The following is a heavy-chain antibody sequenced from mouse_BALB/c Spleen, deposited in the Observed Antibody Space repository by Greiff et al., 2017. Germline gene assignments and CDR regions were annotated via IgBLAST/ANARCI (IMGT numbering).Heavy chain of an antibody. CDR3: ARSGYYGYETY. CDR1: GYAFSSYW. Sequence: LVESGAELVRPGSSVKISCKASGYAFSSYWMNWVKQRPGQGLEWIGQIYPGDGDTNYNGKFKGKATLTADKSSSTAYMQLSSLTSEDSAVYFCARSGYYGYETYWGQGTLVTVSA. V-gene: IGHV1-80*01. D-gene: IGHD1-2*01. CDR2: IYPGDGDT. J-gene: IGHJ3*01.